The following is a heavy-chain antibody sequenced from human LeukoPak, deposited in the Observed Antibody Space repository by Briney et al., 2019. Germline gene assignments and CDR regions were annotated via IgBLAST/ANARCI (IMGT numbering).Heavy chain of an antibody. CDR2: ISHDGRTK. J-gene: IGHJ4*02. D-gene: IGHD5-24*01. CDR3: ARPSPPGDGYNPPDH. Sequence: GGSLRLSCVVSGFNFDNFAMHWVRQPLGKGLEWVAVISHDGRTKYYADSMKGRITISRDNSKNTLFLQMDNLRSEDTAVYFCARPSPPGDGYNPPDHWGQGTLVTVSS. V-gene: IGHV3-30*04. CDR1: GFNFDNFA.